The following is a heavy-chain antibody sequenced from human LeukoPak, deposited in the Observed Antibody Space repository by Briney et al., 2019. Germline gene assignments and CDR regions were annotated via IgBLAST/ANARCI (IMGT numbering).Heavy chain of an antibody. CDR1: GGSISSSSYY. CDR3: ARAPPRWLQPYFDY. CDR2: IYYSGST. D-gene: IGHD5-24*01. J-gene: IGHJ4*02. V-gene: IGHV4-39*01. Sequence: SETLSLTCTVSGGSISSSSYYWGWIRQPPGKGLEWIGSIYYSGSTYYNPSLKSRVTISVDTSKNQFSLKLSSVTAADTAVYYCARAPPRWLQPYFDYWGQGTLVTVSS.